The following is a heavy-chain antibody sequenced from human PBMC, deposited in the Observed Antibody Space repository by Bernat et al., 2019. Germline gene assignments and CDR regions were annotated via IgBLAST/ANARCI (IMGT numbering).Heavy chain of an antibody. J-gene: IGHJ5*02. V-gene: IGHV3-74*02. CDR1: GFTFSSYW. D-gene: IGHD1-26*01. CDR3: ARRSLSFNWFDP. CDR2: INSDGSST. Sequence: EVQLVESGGGLVQPGGSLRLSCAASGFTFSSYWMHWVRQAPGKGLVWVSRINSDGSSTSYADSVKGRFTISRDNAKNTLYLQMNSLRAEDTAVYYCARRSLSFNWFDPWGQGTLVTVSS.